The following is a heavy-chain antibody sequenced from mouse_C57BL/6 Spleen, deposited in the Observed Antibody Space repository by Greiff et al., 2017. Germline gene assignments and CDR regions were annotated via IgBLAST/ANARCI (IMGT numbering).Heavy chain of an antibody. CDR2: LLPGSGST. CDR1: GYTFTGYW. CDR3: ARAIYYGNYGVFWFAY. D-gene: IGHD2-1*01. V-gene: IGHV1-9*01. Sequence: QVQLQQSGAELMKPGASVKLSCKATGYTFTGYWIEWVKQRPGHGLEWIGELLPGSGSTNYNEKFKGKATFTADTSSNTAYMQLSSLTTEDSAIYYCARAIYYGNYGVFWFAYWGQGTLVTVSA. J-gene: IGHJ3*01.